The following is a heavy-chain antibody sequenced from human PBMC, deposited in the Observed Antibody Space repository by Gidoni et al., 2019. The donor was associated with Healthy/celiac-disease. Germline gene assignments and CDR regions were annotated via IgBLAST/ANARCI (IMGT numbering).Heavy chain of an antibody. CDR2: MSYSGNT. J-gene: IGHJ6*02. CDR1: GGSMSTTGPH. D-gene: IGHD2-21*02. V-gene: IGHV4-39*01. Sequence: QLQLQESGPGLVKPSETLSLTCTVSGGSMSTTGPHWGWIRQPPGKGLEWIGSMSYSGNTNYNPSLKSRVTIFVDTSKNQLSLRLSAVTAADTAVYYCARARGSDWPNMMGGFRYYYYYGMDVWGQGTTVIVSS. CDR3: ARARGSDWPNMMGGFRYYYYYGMDV.